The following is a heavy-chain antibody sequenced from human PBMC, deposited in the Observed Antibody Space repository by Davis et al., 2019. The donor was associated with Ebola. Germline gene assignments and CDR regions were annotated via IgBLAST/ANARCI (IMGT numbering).Heavy chain of an antibody. CDR2: MPYDDSDK. Sequence: GGSLRLSCAASQFAFSVHWMTWVRQAPGKGLEWLAFMPYDDSDKYYADSLKGRFTISRDISKNTWYLEMSSLRSEDTALYFCAKPLYSNYEGIYDWGQGTLVTVSS. CDR3: AKPLYSNYEGIYD. D-gene: IGHD4-11*01. CDR1: QFAFSVHW. V-gene: IGHV3-30*02. J-gene: IGHJ4*02.